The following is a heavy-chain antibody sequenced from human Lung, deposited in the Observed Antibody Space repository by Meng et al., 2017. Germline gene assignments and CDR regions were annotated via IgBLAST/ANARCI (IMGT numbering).Heavy chain of an antibody. D-gene: IGHD4-11*01. Sequence: QVQLPQWVAGLLKPSETLSLTCVVSGGSFSGYYWSWIRQPPGKGLELIEEINHSGSTNYNPSLESRATISVDTSQNNLSLKLSSVTAADSAVYYCARGPTTMAHDFDYWGQGTLVTASS. J-gene: IGHJ4*02. CDR1: GGSFSGYY. CDR2: INHSGST. CDR3: ARGPTTMAHDFDY. V-gene: IGHV4-34*02.